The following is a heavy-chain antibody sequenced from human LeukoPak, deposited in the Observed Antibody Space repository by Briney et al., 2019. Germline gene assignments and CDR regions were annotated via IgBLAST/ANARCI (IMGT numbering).Heavy chain of an antibody. Sequence: GGSLRLSCGVSGFTFSRSSMNWVRQAPGKGLDWVSYISSSSSTIYYADSVKGRFTISRDNAKNSLYLKMNSLRDEDTAVYYCARYFDSWGQGTLVTVSS. V-gene: IGHV3-48*02. CDR2: ISSSSSTI. CDR3: ARYFDS. J-gene: IGHJ4*02. CDR1: GFTFSRSS.